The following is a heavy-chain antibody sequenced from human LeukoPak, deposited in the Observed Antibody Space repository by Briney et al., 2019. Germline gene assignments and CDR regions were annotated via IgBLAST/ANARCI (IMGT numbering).Heavy chain of an antibody. Sequence: GRSLRLSCAASGFTFTIYAMSWGRETPRKRLGWVSAICGSGGSTYYADSVKGRFTISRDNSKNTLYLQMNSLRAEDTAVYYCANGNEAGPLCYYYYGMDVWGQGTTVTVSS. J-gene: IGHJ6*02. V-gene: IGHV3-23*01. D-gene: IGHD1-1*01. CDR3: ANGNEAGPLCYYYYGMDV. CDR1: GFTFTIYA. CDR2: ICGSGGST.